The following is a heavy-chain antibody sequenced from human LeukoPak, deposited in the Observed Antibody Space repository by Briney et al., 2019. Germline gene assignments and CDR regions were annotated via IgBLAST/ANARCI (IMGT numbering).Heavy chain of an antibody. CDR3: ARGYYYDSSGYTY. V-gene: IGHV3-21*01. Sequence: TGGSLRLSCAASGFTFSSYSMNWVRQAPGKGLEWVSSISSSSSYIYYADSVKGRFTITRDNAKNSLYLQMNSLRAEDTAVYYCARGYYYDSSGYTYWGQGTLVTVSS. CDR2: ISSSSSYI. D-gene: IGHD3-22*01. J-gene: IGHJ4*02. CDR1: GFTFSSYS.